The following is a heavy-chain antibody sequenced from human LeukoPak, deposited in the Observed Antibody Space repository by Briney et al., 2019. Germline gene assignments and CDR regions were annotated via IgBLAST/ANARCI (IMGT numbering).Heavy chain of an antibody. Sequence: SETLSLTYGVSGDSISSTNWWSWVRQPPGKGLEWIGEIHHSGITHYNPSLNSRVTISVDKSQNQFSLKLSSVTAADTAMYYCVRVYCSGSSCFYFDNWGQGTLVTVSS. CDR3: VRVYCSGSSCFYFDN. CDR1: GDSISSTNW. CDR2: IHHSGIT. V-gene: IGHV4-4*02. J-gene: IGHJ4*02. D-gene: IGHD2-15*01.